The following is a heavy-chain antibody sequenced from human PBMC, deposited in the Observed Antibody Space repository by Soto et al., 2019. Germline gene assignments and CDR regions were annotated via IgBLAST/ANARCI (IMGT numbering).Heavy chain of an antibody. J-gene: IGHJ4*02. CDR2: ISSGGTTI. V-gene: IGHV3-11*04. CDR3: ARALNFWSGYLSD. CDR1: GFTFSDFY. D-gene: IGHD3-3*01. Sequence: GGSLRLSCATSGFTFSDFYMSWVRQAPGKGPEWVSYISSGGTTIYYADSVKGRFTISRDNAKNSLDLQMNSLRADDTAIYYCARALNFWSGYLSDWGQGTLVTVSS.